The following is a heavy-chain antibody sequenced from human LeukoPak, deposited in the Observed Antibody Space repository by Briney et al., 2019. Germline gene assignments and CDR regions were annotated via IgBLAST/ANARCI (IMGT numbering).Heavy chain of an antibody. CDR3: ARVDTAMASYYYYYMDV. J-gene: IGHJ6*03. CDR1: GGSISSYY. V-gene: IGHV4-59*01. Sequence: PSETLSLTCTVSGGSISSYYWSWIRQPPGKGLEWIGYIYYSGSTNYNPSLKSRVTISVDTSKNQFSLKLSSVTAADTAVYYCARVDTAMASYYYYYMDVWGKGTTVTASS. CDR2: IYYSGST. D-gene: IGHD5-18*01.